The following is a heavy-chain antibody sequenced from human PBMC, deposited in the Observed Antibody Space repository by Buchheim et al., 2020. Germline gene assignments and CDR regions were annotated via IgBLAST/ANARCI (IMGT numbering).Heavy chain of an antibody. J-gene: IGHJ3*02. CDR1: GFSINDYA. V-gene: IGHV3-23*01. D-gene: IGHD3-22*01. CDR3: AAGGYFDSSGYYHGAFNI. CDR2: ICGNVANT. Sequence: EVQLLESGGGLFQPGGSLRLSCAAPGFSINDYALSWVRQALGKGLEWVSVICGNVANTNNAESVKGRFSISTDNFKKRLYLQMNSLRAEDTALYYCAAGGYFDSSGYYHGAFNIWGQGT.